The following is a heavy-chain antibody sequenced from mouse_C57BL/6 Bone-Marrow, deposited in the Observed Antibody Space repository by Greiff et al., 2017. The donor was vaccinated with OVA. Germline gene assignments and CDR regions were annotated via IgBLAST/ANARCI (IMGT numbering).Heavy chain of an antibody. CDR2: IDPETGDT. D-gene: IGHD1-1*01. Sequence: VQLKESGAELVRPGASVKLSCTASGFNIKDDYMHWVKQRPEQGLEWIGWIDPETGDTEYASKFQGKATITADTSSNTAYLQLSSLTSEDTAVYYCTSYYGSSLYYAMDYWGQGTSVTVSS. J-gene: IGHJ4*01. CDR1: GFNIKDDY. CDR3: TSYYGSSLYYAMDY. V-gene: IGHV14-4*01.